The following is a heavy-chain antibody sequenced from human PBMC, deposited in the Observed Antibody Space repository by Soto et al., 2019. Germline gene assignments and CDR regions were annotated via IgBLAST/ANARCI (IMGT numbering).Heavy chain of an antibody. CDR2: IYSCGST. V-gene: IGHV3-53*01. CDR3: VSWVSAHFDY. D-gene: IGHD2-8*01. J-gene: IGHJ4*02. Sequence: GGSLRFPLAASGLTVSSNYMSWLRQAPGKGLDWVSVIYSCGSTYYADSVKGRFTISRDNSKDTVYLQMNSLRAEDTAVYYCVSWVSAHFDYWGQGTLVTVSS. CDR1: GLTVSSNY.